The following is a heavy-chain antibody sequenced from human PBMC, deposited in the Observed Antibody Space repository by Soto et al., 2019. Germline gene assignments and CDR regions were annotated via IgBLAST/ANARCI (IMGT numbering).Heavy chain of an antibody. V-gene: IGHV3-30-3*01. Sequence: QVQLVESGGGVVQPGRSLRLSCAASGFTFSSYAMHWVRQAPGKGLEWVAVISYDGSNKYYADSVKGRFTISRDNSKNTLYLQMNSRRAEDTAVYYCVCIAVAGTVWGQGTLVTVSS. CDR2: ISYDGSNK. D-gene: IGHD6-19*01. J-gene: IGHJ4*02. CDR1: GFTFSSYA. CDR3: VCIAVAGTV.